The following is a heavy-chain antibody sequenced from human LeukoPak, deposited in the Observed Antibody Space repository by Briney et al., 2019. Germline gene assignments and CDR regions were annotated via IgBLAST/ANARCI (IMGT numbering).Heavy chain of an antibody. J-gene: IGHJ2*01. V-gene: IGHV1-8*01. CDR2: MNPNSGNT. D-gene: IGHD3-22*01. CDR3: ARVYYDGSGYYFDCYFDL. CDR1: GYTFTSYD. Sequence: ASVKVSCKASGYTFTSYDINWVRQATGQGLEWMGWMNPNSGNTGYAQKFQGRVTMTRNTSISTAYMELSSLRSEDTAVYYCARVYYDGSGYYFDCYFDLWGRATLVTVPS.